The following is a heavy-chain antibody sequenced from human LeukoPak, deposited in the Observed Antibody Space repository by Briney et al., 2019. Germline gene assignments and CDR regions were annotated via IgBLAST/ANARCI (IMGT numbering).Heavy chain of an antibody. CDR1: GYTFTSYD. CDR2: MNPNSGNT. CDR3: ARVISAVAAAYYFDY. Sequence: GASVKVSCKASGYTFTSYDINWVRQATGQGLEWMGWMNPNSGNTGYAQKFQGRVTITRNTSISTAYMELSSLRSDDTAVYYCARVISAVAAAYYFDYWGQGTLVTVSS. J-gene: IGHJ4*02. V-gene: IGHV1-8*03. D-gene: IGHD6-19*01.